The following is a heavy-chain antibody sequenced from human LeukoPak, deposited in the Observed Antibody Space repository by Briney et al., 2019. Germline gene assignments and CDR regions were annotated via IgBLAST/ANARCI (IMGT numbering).Heavy chain of an antibody. J-gene: IGHJ4*02. V-gene: IGHV1-46*01. Sequence: ASVKVSCKASGYTFTSYYMHWVRQAPGQGLEWMGIINPSGGSTSYAQKFQGRVTMTRDMSTSTVYMELSSLRAEDTALYHCVRAGYCSGGSCLYFDYWGQGTLVTVSS. CDR2: INPSGGST. CDR1: GYTFTSYY. CDR3: VRAGYCSGGSCLYFDY. D-gene: IGHD2-15*01.